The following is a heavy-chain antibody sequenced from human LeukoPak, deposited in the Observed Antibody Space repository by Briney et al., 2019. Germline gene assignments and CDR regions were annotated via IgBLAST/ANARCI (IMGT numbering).Heavy chain of an antibody. CDR3: ARGSSGWPLGHYFDY. V-gene: IGHV4-30-4*08. CDR2: IYYSGST. Sequence: PSETLSLTCTVSGGSINNYYWSWIRQPPGKGLEWIGYIYYSGSTYYNPSLKSRVTISVDTSKNQFSLKLSSVTAADTAVYYCARGSSGWPLGHYFDYWGQGTLVTVSS. CDR1: GGSINNYY. J-gene: IGHJ4*02. D-gene: IGHD6-19*01.